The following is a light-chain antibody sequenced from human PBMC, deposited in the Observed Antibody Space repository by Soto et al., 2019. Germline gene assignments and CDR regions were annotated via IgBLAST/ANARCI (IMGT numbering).Light chain of an antibody. CDR3: SSYRSSDTLEV. J-gene: IGLJ1*01. CDR2: AVN. Sequence: QSALAQPASVSASPGQSIFISCTGTSEDIGAYDYVSWYQQHPGKAPKLILYAVNDRPSGVSSRFSGSKSGNTASLTISGVQPDDEADYYCSSYRSSDTLEVFGTGPKVTVL. CDR1: SEDIGAYDY. V-gene: IGLV2-14*01.